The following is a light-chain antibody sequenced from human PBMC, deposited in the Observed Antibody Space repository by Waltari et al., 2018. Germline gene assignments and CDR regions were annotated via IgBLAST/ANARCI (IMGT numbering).Light chain of an antibody. CDR1: SSDVGSYNL. Sequence: QSALTQPASVSGSPGQSITISCTGTSSDVGSYNLVSWYHQHPGKAPKRMIYEGSKRPSGVPNRCSGSKSGNTASLTIAGLQAEDEADYYCCSYAGSSTFVVFGGGTKLTVL. CDR2: EGS. J-gene: IGLJ2*01. CDR3: CSYAGSSTFVV. V-gene: IGLV2-23*01.